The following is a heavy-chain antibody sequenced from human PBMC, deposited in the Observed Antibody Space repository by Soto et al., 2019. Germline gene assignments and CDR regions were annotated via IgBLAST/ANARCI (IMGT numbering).Heavy chain of an antibody. V-gene: IGHV3-30-3*01. J-gene: IGHJ4*02. Sequence: LRLSCAASGFTFSSYAMHWVRQAPGKGLEWVAVISYDGSNKYYADSVKGRFTISRDNSKNTLYLQMNSLRAEDTAVYYCASFGSSGNDWGQGTLVTVSS. CDR1: GFTFSSYA. D-gene: IGHD3-22*01. CDR3: ASFGSSGND. CDR2: ISYDGSNK.